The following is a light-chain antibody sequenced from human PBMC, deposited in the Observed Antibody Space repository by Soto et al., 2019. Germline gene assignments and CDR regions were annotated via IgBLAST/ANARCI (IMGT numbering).Light chain of an antibody. CDR1: GSDVGTYNR. J-gene: IGLJ1*01. V-gene: IGLV2-18*01. CDR3: AAWDDSLSGYV. CDR2: DVS. Sequence: QSALTQPPSVSGSPGQSVAISCTGTGSDVGTYNRVSWYQQPPGTAPKLMIYDVSDRPSGVPDRFSRSKSGTSASLAISGLRSEDEADYYCAAWDDSLSGYVFGTGTKVTVL.